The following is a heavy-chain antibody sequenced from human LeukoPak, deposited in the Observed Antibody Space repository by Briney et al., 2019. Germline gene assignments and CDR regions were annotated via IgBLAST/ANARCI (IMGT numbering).Heavy chain of an antibody. CDR1: GGSISSYY. J-gene: IGHJ4*02. D-gene: IGHD3-22*01. Sequence: PSETLSLTCTVSGGSISSYYWSWLRQPPGKGLEWIGHIYYSGSTNYNPSLKSRVAISVDTSKNQFSLKLSSVTAADAAVYYCARGRIHYDSTGYYCWGQGTLATVSS. V-gene: IGHV4-59*01. CDR2: IYYSGST. CDR3: ARGRIHYDSTGYYC.